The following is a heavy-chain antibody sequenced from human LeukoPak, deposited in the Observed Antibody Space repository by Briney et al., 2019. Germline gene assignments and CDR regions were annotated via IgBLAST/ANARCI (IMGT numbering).Heavy chain of an antibody. CDR3: ATGGVSYSDF. D-gene: IGHD2-8*01. CDR1: GGSISSSSYS. J-gene: IGHJ4*02. V-gene: IGHV4-39*01. CDR2: ISYSGST. Sequence: SETLSLTCTVSGGSISSSSYSWGWIRQPPGKGPEWIGSISYSGSTYYNPSLKSRGTISVDTSKNQFSLRLTSVTAADTAVYYCATGGVSYSDFWGQGTLVTVSS.